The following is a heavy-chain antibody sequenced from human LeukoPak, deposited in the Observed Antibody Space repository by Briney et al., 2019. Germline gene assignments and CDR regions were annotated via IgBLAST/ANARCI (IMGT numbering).Heavy chain of an antibody. CDR1: GFSFSNYE. CDR2: INSNGSLV. Sequence: GGSLRLSCVASGFSFSNYEMNWVRQAPGKGLEWLSYINSNGSLVFYADSVKGRFTISRDNAKTSLYLYMNSLRAEDTAVYYCARSHYDILTGASFDYWGQGTLVTVSS. CDR3: ARSHYDILTGASFDY. J-gene: IGHJ4*02. D-gene: IGHD3-9*01. V-gene: IGHV3-48*03.